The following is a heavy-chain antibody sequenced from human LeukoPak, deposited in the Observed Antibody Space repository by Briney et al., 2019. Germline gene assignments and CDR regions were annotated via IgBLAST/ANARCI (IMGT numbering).Heavy chain of an antibody. D-gene: IGHD6-13*01. J-gene: IGHJ4*01. V-gene: IGHV1-8*01. CDR2: MSPNSDYT. Sequence: ASVKVSCKASGYTFTSYDINWVRQATGQGLEWMGWMSPNSDYTGYAQKFQGRVTMTRNTSISTAYMELSSLRSDDTAMYFCARGVAAGYDYWGQEPWSPSPQ. CDR3: ARGVAAGYDY. CDR1: GYTFTSYD.